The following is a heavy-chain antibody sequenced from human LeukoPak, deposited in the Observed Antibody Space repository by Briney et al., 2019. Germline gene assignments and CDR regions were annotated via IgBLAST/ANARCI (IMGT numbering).Heavy chain of an antibody. CDR1: GGPISSGDYY. CDR3: ARGRGDGSGSYFDY. V-gene: IGHV4-30-4*08. Sequence: SETLSLTCTVSGGPISSGDYYWSWVRQAPGKGLEWIMYIYYGGSAYYNPSLKSRLTTSIDTSKNQFSLKLSSVTAADTAVYYCARGRGDGSGSYFDYWGQGTLVTVSS. CDR2: IYYGGSA. J-gene: IGHJ4*02. D-gene: IGHD3-10*01.